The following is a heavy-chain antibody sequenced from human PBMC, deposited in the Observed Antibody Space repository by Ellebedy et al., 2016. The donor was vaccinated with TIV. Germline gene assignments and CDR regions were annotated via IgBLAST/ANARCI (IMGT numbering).Heavy chain of an antibody. CDR1: GFTFSVYW. J-gene: IGHJ4*02. Sequence: GGSLRLSXVASGFTFSVYWMNWVRQAPGKGLEWVATVKHDGSDAYYVDSVRGRFTISRDNAKNSLYLQMNSLRAEDTAVYYCAREVGGGGAYWGQGTLVTVSS. V-gene: IGHV3-7*01. CDR3: AREVGGGGAY. D-gene: IGHD2-21*01. CDR2: VKHDGSDA.